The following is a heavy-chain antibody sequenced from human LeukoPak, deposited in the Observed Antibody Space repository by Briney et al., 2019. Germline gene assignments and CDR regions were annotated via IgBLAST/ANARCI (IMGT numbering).Heavy chain of an antibody. CDR1: GFTFSSYW. CDR3: ARRGTSSSWAHFDY. D-gene: IGHD6-13*01. V-gene: IGHV3-7*05. J-gene: IGHJ4*02. CDR2: IKQDGSEK. Sequence: GGSLRLPCAASGFTFSSYWMTWVRQAPGKGLEWVAKIKQDGSEKYYVDSVKGRFTISRDNAKNSLYLQMNSLGAEDTAVYYCARRGTSSSWAHFDYWGQGTLVTVSS.